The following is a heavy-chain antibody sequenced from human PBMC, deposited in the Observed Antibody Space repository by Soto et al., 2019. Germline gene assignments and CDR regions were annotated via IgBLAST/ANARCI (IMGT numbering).Heavy chain of an antibody. J-gene: IGHJ1*01. CDR3: ARGGAFCTSIPFLFDSF. D-gene: IGHD2-8*01. V-gene: IGHV1-18*01. Sequence: QAQLVQSGGEVKKPGASVKVSCRASGYTFTSYGYAWVRQAPGQGLEWMGWISAYNGDTNYAQKFQDRVTLPTDTSTTTAYMELRTLGSDDTAVYYCARGGAFCTSIPFLFDSFWGLGTLVTVSS. CDR1: GYTFTSYG. CDR2: ISAYNGDT.